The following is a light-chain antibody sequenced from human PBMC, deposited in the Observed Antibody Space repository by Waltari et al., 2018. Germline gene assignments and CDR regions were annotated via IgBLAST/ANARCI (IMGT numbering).Light chain of an antibody. Sequence: DIQMTQSPSSLSASLGDRVTITCQASQDISVFLNWYQQKPGEAPNLLIYDASILQAGVPSRFSGGGSGTDFTLTISSLQPEDVATDYCQQYDDLPPFTFGPGTKVDLK. J-gene: IGKJ3*01. V-gene: IGKV1-33*01. CDR3: QQYDDLPPFT. CDR2: DAS. CDR1: QDISVF.